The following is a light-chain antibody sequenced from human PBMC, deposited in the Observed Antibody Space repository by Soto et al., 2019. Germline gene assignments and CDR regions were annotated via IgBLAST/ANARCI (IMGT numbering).Light chain of an antibody. V-gene: IGLV2-14*03. CDR2: DVT. CDR1: SSDVGGYDH. J-gene: IGLJ3*02. Sequence: QSALTQPASVSGSPGQSITLSCTGTSSDVGGYDHVSWYQQHPGKAPKLIIYDVTVRPSGISRRFSGSKSDNTASLAVSGLQPEDEADYYCSSYTNKDTLLFGGGTKVTVL. CDR3: SSYTNKDTLL.